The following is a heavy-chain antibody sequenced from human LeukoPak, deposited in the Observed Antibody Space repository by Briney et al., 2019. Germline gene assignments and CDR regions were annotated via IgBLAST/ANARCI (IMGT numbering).Heavy chain of an antibody. CDR1: GGSFSGYY. J-gene: IGHJ4*02. Sequence: SETLSLTCAVYGGSFSGYYWSWIRQPPGKGLEWIGEINHSGSTNYNPSIKSRVTISVDTSKNQFSLKLSSVTAADTAVYYCARGWRTRMPFDYWGQGTLVTVSS. V-gene: IGHV4-34*01. D-gene: IGHD2-15*01. CDR3: ARGWRTRMPFDY. CDR2: INHSGST.